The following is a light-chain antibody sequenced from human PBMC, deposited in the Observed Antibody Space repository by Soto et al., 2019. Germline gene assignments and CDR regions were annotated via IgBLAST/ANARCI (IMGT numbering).Light chain of an antibody. CDR2: GAS. V-gene: IGKV3-20*01. CDR1: QTVSSTY. J-gene: IGKJ1*01. CDR3: QQHGSSPRT. Sequence: EIVLTQSPGTLSLSPGERVALSCRASQTVSSTYLAWYQHKPGQAPRLLLYGASRRAAGIPDRFSGSGSGTDYTLTISRLEAEDFAVYYCQQHGSSPRTFGQGTKVEIK.